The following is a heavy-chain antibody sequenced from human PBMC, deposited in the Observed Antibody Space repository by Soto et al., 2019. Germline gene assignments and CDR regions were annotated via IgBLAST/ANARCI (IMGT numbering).Heavy chain of an antibody. V-gene: IGHV4-59*01. Sequence: SETLSLTCTVSGGSISSYYWSWIRQPPGKGLEWIGYIYYSGSTNYNPSLKSRVTISVDTSKNQFSLKLSSVTAADTAVYYCARAPGIYDILTGLDYYYYGMDAWGQGTTVTVSS. J-gene: IGHJ6*02. D-gene: IGHD3-9*01. CDR2: IYYSGST. CDR1: GGSISSYY. CDR3: ARAPGIYDILTGLDYYYYGMDA.